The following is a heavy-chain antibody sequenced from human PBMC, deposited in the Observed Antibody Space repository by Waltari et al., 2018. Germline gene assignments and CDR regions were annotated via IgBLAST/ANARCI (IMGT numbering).Heavy chain of an antibody. CDR2: FDPEDGET. CDR1: GYTLTELS. D-gene: IGHD2-21*02. CDR3: ATRTMGCGGDCVYPNWYFDL. V-gene: IGHV1-24*01. J-gene: IGHJ2*01. Sequence: QVQLVQSGAEVKKPGASVKVSCKVSGYTLTELSMHWVRQAPGKGLEWMGGFDPEDGETIDAQKFQGRVTMTEDTSTDTAYMELSSLRSEDTAVYYCATRTMGCGGDCVYPNWYFDLWGRGTLVTVSS.